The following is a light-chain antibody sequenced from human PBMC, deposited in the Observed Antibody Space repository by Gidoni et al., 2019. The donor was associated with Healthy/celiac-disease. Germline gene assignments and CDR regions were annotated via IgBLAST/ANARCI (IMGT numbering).Light chain of an antibody. V-gene: IGKV3-11*01. CDR3: QQRSNWPWT. CDR2: DAS. Sequence: EIVLTQSPATLSLSPGERATLSCRASQSVSSYLAWYQQKPGQAPRLLIYDASNRATGIPARFSGSGSGTDFTLTISSLEPEDFAVYYCQQRSNWPWTCXQXTKVEIK. J-gene: IGKJ1*01. CDR1: QSVSSY.